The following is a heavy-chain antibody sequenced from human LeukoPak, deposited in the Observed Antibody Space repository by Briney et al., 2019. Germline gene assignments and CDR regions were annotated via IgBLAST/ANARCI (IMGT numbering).Heavy chain of an antibody. Sequence: GGSLRLSCAASGFTLMSKAMSWVRQAPGRGLEWVSCISGSADLAHYGESLKRRFTISRDNSKKTLHLQMNSLRAEDTAVYFCAKDSDYSSSWYSPIDTFDIWGQGTMFTVSS. V-gene: IGHV3-23*01. D-gene: IGHD6-13*01. J-gene: IGHJ3*02. CDR3: AKDSDYSSSWYSPIDTFDI. CDR2: ISGSADLA. CDR1: GFTLMSKA.